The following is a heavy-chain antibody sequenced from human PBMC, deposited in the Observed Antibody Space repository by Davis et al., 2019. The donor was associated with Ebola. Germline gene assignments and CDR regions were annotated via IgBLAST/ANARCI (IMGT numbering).Heavy chain of an antibody. J-gene: IGHJ4*02. CDR1: GASFSRNY. CDR3: ANLLTGF. V-gene: IGHV4-59*01. CDR2: VYSSGYT. D-gene: IGHD2-15*01. Sequence: PSETLSFTCTVSGASFSRNYWSWVRQPPGKGLEWIGYVYSSGYTSYSPSLKSRVTISVDMSKSQFSLRLSSVTAADTAMYYCANLLTGFWGQGTPVTVSS.